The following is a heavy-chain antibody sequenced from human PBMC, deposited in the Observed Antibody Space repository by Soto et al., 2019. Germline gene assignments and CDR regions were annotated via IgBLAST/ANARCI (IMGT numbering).Heavy chain of an antibody. Sequence: EVQLVESGGGLVQPGGSLKLSCEASGFTFSGSAMHWVRQASGKGLEWVGRVKSKADNYATAYATSVKGRFTISRDDSKNTAYLQMNSLKTEDTAVYYCTRLYSSGRPPYYFDYWGQGTLVTVSS. J-gene: IGHJ4*02. CDR3: TRLYSSGRPPYYFDY. D-gene: IGHD6-19*01. CDR2: VKSKADNYAT. CDR1: GFTFSGSA. V-gene: IGHV3-73*01.